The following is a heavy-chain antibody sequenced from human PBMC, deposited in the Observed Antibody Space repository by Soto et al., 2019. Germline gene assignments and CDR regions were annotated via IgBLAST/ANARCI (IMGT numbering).Heavy chain of an antibody. V-gene: IGHV1-18*01. J-gene: IGHJ4*02. CDR3: ARGPVPTYFDQ. Sequence: QVQLVQSGAEVKKPGASVKVSCKASGYTFTNYGISWVRQAPGQGLEWMGWINPYNANTNSAQKVQGRVTMTTDTSTSTAYMELRNLRSDDTAVYYCARGPVPTYFDQWGQGTLVTVSS. CDR2: INPYNANT. D-gene: IGHD3-10*01. CDR1: GYTFTNYG.